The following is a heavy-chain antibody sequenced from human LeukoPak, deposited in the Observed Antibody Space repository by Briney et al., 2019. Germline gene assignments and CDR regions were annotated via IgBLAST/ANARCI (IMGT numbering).Heavy chain of an antibody. D-gene: IGHD1-1*01. J-gene: IGHJ4*02. CDR3: AKDPDFGLERRYFDY. CDR1: GFTFDGYA. CDR2: ISWNSGSI. Sequence: PGRSLRLSCAASGFTFDGYAMHWVRQAPGKGLEWVSGISWNSGSIGYADSVKGRFTISRDNARNSLYLQMNSLRAEDTALYYCAKDPDFGLERRYFDYWGQGTLVTVSS. V-gene: IGHV3-9*01.